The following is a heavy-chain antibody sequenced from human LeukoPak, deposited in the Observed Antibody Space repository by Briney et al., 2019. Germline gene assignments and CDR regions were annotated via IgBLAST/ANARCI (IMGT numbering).Heavy chain of an antibody. Sequence: PSETLSLTCTVSGASISSYYWSWIRQPPGKGLEWIGYIYYSGSTNYNPSLKSRVTISVDTSKNQFSLKLSSVTAADTAVYYCARDSPFDPWGQGTLVTVSS. CDR1: GASISSYY. V-gene: IGHV4-59*01. CDR3: ARDSPFDP. J-gene: IGHJ5*02. CDR2: IYYSGST.